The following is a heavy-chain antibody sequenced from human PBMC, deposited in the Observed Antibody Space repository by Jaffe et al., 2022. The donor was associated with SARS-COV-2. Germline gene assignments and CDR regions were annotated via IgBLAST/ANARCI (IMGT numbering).Heavy chain of an antibody. CDR1: GYSFTSYW. CDR3: ARHGGTVTADGYYYGMDV. Sequence: EVQLVQSGAEVKKPGESLRISCKGSGYSFTSYWISWVRQMPGKGLEWMGRIDPSDSYTNYSPSFQGHVTISADKSISTAYLQWSSLKASDTAMYYCARHGGTVTADGYYYGMDVWGQGTTVTVSS. CDR2: IDPSDSYT. D-gene: IGHD4-17*01. V-gene: IGHV5-10-1*03. J-gene: IGHJ6*02.